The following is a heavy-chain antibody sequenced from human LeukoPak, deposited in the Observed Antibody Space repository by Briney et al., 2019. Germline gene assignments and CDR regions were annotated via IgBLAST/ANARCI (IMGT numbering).Heavy chain of an antibody. CDR2: INHSGST. CDR1: GGSFSGYY. D-gene: IGHD3-16*02. Sequence: PSETLSLTCAVYGGSFSGYYWSWIRQPPGKGLEWIGEINHSGSTNYNPSLKSRVTISVDTSKNQFSLKLGSVTAADTAVYYCARGQDYDYVWGSYRWYFDLWGRGTPVTVSS. CDR3: ARGQDYDYVWGSYRWYFDL. V-gene: IGHV4-34*01. J-gene: IGHJ2*01.